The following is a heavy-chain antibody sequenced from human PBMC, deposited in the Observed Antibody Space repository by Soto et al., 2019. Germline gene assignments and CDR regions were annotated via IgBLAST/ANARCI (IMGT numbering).Heavy chain of an antibody. CDR1: GYTFTSYA. J-gene: IGHJ6*02. D-gene: IGHD5-18*01. CDR3: ACIFSGGYSYGFYYYGRDV. V-gene: IGHV1-3*01. CDR2: INAGNGNT. Sequence: ASVKVSCKASGYTFTSYAMHWVRQAPGQRLEWMGWINAGNGNTKYSQKFQGRVTITRDTSASTAYMELSSLRSEDTAVYYCACIFSGGYSYGFYYYGRDVWGQGTRVTVSS.